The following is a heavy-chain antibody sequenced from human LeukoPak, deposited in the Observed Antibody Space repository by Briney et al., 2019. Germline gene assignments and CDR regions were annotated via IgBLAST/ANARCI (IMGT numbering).Heavy chain of an antibody. D-gene: IGHD3-10*01. CDR1: GFTFSSYG. J-gene: IGHJ5*02. V-gene: IGHV3-33*01. CDR3: ARDRGESWFDP. CDR2: IWYDGSNK. Sequence: PGGSLRLSCAAPGFTFSSYGMHWVRQAPGKGLEWVAFIWYDGSNKYYTDSLKGRFTISRDNPKNTLYLQMNSLRAEDTAIYYCARDRGESWFDPWGQGTLVTVSS.